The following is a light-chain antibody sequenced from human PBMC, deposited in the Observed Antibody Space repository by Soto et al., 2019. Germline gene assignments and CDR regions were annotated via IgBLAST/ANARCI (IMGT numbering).Light chain of an antibody. J-gene: IGKJ1*01. Sequence: EILLTQSPSTLSVFPGDTVTLSCRASQGVSAKLAWYHHKPGQAPRLLLLRTSTRAAGVPARFSGSGSETEFTLSISSLQSEDFAVYYCQQHYTWPWTFGQGTKVDIK. V-gene: IGKV3D-15*01. CDR1: QGVSAK. CDR3: QQHYTWPWT. CDR2: RTS.